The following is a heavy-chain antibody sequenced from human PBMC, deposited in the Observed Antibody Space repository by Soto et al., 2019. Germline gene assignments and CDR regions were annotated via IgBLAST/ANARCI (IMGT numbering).Heavy chain of an antibody. CDR2: IWYDGSNK. CDR1: GFTFSSYG. CDR3: ARDSSIAALDI. Sequence: GGSLRLSCAASGFTFSSYGMHWVRQAPGKGLEWVAVIWYDGSNKYYADSVKGRFTISRDNSKNTLYLQMNSLRAEDTAVYYCARDSSIAALDIWGQGTMVTVSS. D-gene: IGHD6-6*01. V-gene: IGHV3-33*01. J-gene: IGHJ3*02.